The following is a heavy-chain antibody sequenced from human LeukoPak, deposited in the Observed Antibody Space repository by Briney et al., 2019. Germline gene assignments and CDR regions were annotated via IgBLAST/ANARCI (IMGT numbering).Heavy chain of an antibody. D-gene: IGHD3-10*01. V-gene: IGHV4-4*08. J-gene: IGHJ4*02. CDR2: IYTSGST. Sequence: SETLSLTCAVYGGSFSGYYWSWIRQPPGKGLEWIGRIYTSGSTNYTPSLKSRVTISVDTSKNQFSLKLSSVTAADTAVYYCAGNYYGSGSYYSEDRYWGQGTLVTVSS. CDR1: GGSFSGYY. CDR3: AGNYYGSGSYYSEDRY.